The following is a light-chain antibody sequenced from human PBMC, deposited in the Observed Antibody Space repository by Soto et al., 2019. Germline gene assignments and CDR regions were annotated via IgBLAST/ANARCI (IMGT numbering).Light chain of an antibody. J-gene: IGKJ1*01. Sequence: DIQMTQSPSTLSASVGDRVTITCRASQSIGRFLAWYQHQPGKAPKLLIYDASTLESGVPSRFSGTGSGTEFTFCISSLQPEDFGTYCCQLCYMGWTFGQGTKVDFK. CDR2: DAS. CDR1: QSIGRF. V-gene: IGKV1-5*01. CDR3: QLCYMGWT.